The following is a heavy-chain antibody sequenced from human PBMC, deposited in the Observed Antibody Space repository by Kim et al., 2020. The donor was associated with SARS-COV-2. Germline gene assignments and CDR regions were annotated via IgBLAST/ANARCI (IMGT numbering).Heavy chain of an antibody. D-gene: IGHD2-8*01. CDR3: TRDRGCNGDCFDI. J-gene: IGHJ4*02. Sequence: SETLSLTCTVSGGSISSGGYYWSWIRQLPGKGLEWIAFISYNGNTYYNPSLKSRITVSLDTSQSQFSLKLNSVTAADTAVYYCTRDRGCNGDCFDIWGQGTLVTVSS. CDR1: GGSISSGGYY. CDR2: ISYNGNT. V-gene: IGHV4-31*03.